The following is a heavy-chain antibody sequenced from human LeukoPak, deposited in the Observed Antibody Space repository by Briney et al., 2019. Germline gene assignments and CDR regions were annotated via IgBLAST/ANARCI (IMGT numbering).Heavy chain of an antibody. J-gene: IGHJ5*02. CDR3: AREEIRSWFDP. Sequence: SETLSLTCTVSGGSISSYYWSWVRQPAGKGLEWIGRIYTSGSTNYNPSLKSRVTISVDTSKNQFSLKLSSVTAADTAVYYCAREEIRSWFDPWGQGTLVTVSS. V-gene: IGHV4-4*07. D-gene: IGHD5-24*01. CDR2: IYTSGST. CDR1: GGSISSYY.